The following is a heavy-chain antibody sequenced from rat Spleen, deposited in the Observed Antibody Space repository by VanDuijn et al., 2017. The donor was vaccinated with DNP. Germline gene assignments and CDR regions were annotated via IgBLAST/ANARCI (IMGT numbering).Heavy chain of an antibody. D-gene: IGHD1-4*01. CDR2: ISYSGTT. Sequence: EVQLQESGPGLVKPSQSLSLTCSVTGYSITSNYWAWIRKFPGNEMEWMGYISYSGTTSYNPSLKSRISITRDTSKNQFFLQLNSVTTEDTATYYCARWTTGFDYWGQGVMVTVSS. CDR1: GYSITSNY. J-gene: IGHJ2*01. CDR3: ARWTTGFDY. V-gene: IGHV3-1*01.